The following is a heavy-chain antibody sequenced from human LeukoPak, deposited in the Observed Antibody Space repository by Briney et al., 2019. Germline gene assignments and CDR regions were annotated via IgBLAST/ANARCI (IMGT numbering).Heavy chain of an antibody. V-gene: IGHV3-48*04. Sequence: GGSLRLSCAASGFTFTGYSMNWVRQAPGKGLEWVSYISSSSTTIYYADSVKGRFTISRDNANSSLFLQMNNLRAEDTAVYYCARDVCGGSCFSGLDYWGQGTLVTVSS. J-gene: IGHJ4*02. CDR2: ISSSSTTI. CDR1: GFTFTGYS. CDR3: ARDVCGGSCFSGLDY. D-gene: IGHD2-15*01.